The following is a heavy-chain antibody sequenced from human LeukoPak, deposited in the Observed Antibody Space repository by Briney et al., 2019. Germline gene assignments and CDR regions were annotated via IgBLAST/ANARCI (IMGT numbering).Heavy chain of an antibody. Sequence: GGSLRLSCAASRFSFSNYWMSWVRQAPGKGLEWVANIKQDGSEKNYVDSVRGRFTISRDNAKNSLYLQMNSLRAEDTAVYYCARGIYDSSGYYYWGQGTLVTVSS. D-gene: IGHD3-22*01. V-gene: IGHV3-7*03. CDR3: ARGIYDSSGYYY. CDR2: IKQDGSEK. J-gene: IGHJ4*02. CDR1: RFSFSNYW.